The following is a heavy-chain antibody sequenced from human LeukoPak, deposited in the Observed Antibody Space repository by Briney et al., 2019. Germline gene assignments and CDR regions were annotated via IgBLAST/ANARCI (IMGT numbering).Heavy chain of an antibody. CDR1: GFSVSTNY. J-gene: IGHJ4*02. V-gene: IGHV3-66*01. D-gene: IGHD6-13*01. Sequence: GGSLRLSCAASGFSVSTNYMGWVRQAPGKGLEWVSVIYSDGSKHYAESVKGRLTISRDNAKNSLYLQMNSLRAEDTAVYYCARTPGIAAAGTIDYWGQGTLVTVSS. CDR3: ARTPGIAAAGTIDY. CDR2: IYSDGSK.